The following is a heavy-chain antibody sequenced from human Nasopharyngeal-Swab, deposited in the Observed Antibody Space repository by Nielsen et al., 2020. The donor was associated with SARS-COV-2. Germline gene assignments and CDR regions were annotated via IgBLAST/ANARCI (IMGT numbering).Heavy chain of an antibody. CDR3: ARARAVTTVTTRKKYYFDY. Sequence: SQTLSLTCAVYGGSFSGYYWSWIRHPPGKGLEWIGEINHSGSTNYNPSLKSRVTISVDTSKNQFSLKLSSVTAADTAVYYCARARAVTTVTTRKKYYFDYWGQGTLVTVSS. J-gene: IGHJ4*02. V-gene: IGHV4-34*01. CDR2: INHSGST. CDR1: GGSFSGYY. D-gene: IGHD4-17*01.